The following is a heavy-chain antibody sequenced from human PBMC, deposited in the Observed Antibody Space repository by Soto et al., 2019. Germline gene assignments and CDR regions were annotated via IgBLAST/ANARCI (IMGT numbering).Heavy chain of an antibody. D-gene: IGHD5-12*01. J-gene: IGHJ5*01. V-gene: IGHV3-23*01. CDR2: ITGRGGNT. Sequence: EVQLLESGGGLVQPGGSLRLSCAASGFTFSLYAMSWVRQAPGKGLEWVSAITGRGGNTYYADSVKGRFTISRDNAKNTLFLQMSSLTAEDTAEYYCAKDVSPSCYEFSWFDSWGQGTLVTVSS. CDR3: AKDVSPSCYEFSWFDS. CDR1: GFTFSLYA.